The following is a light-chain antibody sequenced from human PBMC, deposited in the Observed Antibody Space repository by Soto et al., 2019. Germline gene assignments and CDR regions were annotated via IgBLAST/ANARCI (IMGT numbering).Light chain of an antibody. CDR1: QSVSTY. CDR2: DAS. CDR3: QQRSSWPPT. Sequence: EIVLTQSPATLSLSPGERATLSCRASQSVSTYLAWYQQKRGQAPRVLIYDASNRATGTPARFSGSGSATDFPRPTSSLEPEDLAVDYCQQRSSWPPTFGQGTRLEIK. J-gene: IGKJ5*01. V-gene: IGKV3-11*01.